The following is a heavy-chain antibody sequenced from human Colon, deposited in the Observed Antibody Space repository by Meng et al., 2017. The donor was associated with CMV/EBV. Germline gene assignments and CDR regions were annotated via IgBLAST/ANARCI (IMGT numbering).Heavy chain of an antibody. Sequence: GGSLRLSCAASGFTFDDYTMNWVRHAPGKCLEWVALVSWDGGSTRYADSVRGRFTISRDNSNNLLVLQLNSLRSDDSALYYCAKGTAATTVPDFDSWGQGTLVTVSS. J-gene: IGHJ4*02. CDR1: GFTFDDYT. CDR3: AKGTAATTVPDFDS. V-gene: IGHV3-43*01. CDR2: VSWDGGST. D-gene: IGHD4-17*01.